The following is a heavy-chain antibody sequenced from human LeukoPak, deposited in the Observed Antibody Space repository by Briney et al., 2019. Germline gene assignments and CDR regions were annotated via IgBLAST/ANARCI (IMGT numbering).Heavy chain of an antibody. Sequence: SETLSLTCAVYGGSFSGYYWSWIRQPPGKGLEWIGEINHSGSTNYNPSLKSRVTISVDTSKNQLSLKLSSVTAADTAVYYCARLGDYYGSGSPVDYWGQGTLVTVSS. CDR3: ARLGDYYGSGSPVDY. V-gene: IGHV4-34*01. CDR1: GGSFSGYY. CDR2: INHSGST. D-gene: IGHD3-10*01. J-gene: IGHJ4*02.